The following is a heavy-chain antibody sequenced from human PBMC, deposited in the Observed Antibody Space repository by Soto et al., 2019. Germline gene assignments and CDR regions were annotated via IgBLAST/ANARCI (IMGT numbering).Heavy chain of an antibody. CDR3: ARDSVSGISSFNFDY. J-gene: IGHJ4*02. CDR1: GGSISSGGYY. Sequence: QVQLQESAPGLVKPSQNLSLTCTVSGGSISSGGYYWSWIRQHPGTVLEWIGYSYYSGSTYSNPSLKRRVIISVDTSKNQLSLKLSSVTAADTAVYYCARDSVSGISSFNFDYWGQGTLVTVSS. D-gene: IGHD6-6*01. CDR2: SYYSGST. V-gene: IGHV4-31*03.